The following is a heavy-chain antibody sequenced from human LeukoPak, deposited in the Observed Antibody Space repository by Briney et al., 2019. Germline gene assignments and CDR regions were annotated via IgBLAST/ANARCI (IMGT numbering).Heavy chain of an antibody. CDR3: TRVGYIDEGIDY. Sequence: GGSLRLSCAASGFTFSSYWMSWVRQAPGEGLEWVAKINQDGTEKAYVDSVRGRFTISRDNAKNSLFLQMNSLRAEDTAIYYCTRVGYIDEGIDYWGQGTLVTVSS. V-gene: IGHV3-7*04. CDR1: GFTFSSYW. D-gene: IGHD5-24*01. CDR2: INQDGTEK. J-gene: IGHJ4*02.